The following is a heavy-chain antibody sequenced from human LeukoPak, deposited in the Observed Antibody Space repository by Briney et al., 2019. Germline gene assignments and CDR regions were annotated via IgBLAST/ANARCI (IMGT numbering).Heavy chain of an antibody. J-gene: IGHJ6*03. V-gene: IGHV5-51*01. CDR2: IYPGDSDT. D-gene: IGHD3-10*01. CDR3: ARHQGSGGHPFRYYYYMDV. Sequence: GESLKISCKGSGYSFTTYWIGWVRQMPGKGLEWMGIIYPGDSDTKYSPSFQGQVTISADKSTSTAYLQWSSLKASDTAMYYCARHQGSGGHPFRYYYYMDVWGKGTTVTVSS. CDR1: GYSFTTYW.